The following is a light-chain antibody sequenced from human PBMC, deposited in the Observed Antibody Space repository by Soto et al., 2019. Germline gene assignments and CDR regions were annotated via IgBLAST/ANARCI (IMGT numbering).Light chain of an antibody. V-gene: IGKV1-6*01. CDR1: QDIRTE. Sequence: AIQMTQSPSSLSVSVGDRATITCRASQDIRTELGWYQQKPGKAPRLLIYGAFSLQSGVPSRFSGSGSGTDFTLTISSLQPDDFATYYCLQDFKYPRTFGQGTKVEV. J-gene: IGKJ1*01. CDR2: GAF. CDR3: LQDFKYPRT.